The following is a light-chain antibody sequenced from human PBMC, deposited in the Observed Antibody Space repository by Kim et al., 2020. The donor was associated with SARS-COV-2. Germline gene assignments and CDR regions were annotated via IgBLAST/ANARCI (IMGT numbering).Light chain of an antibody. CDR2: DVN. CDR3: SSYTIISTLV. J-gene: IGLJ3*02. Sequence: QSALTQPASVSGSPGQSITISCTGTSSDVGRYNYVSWYQQYPGKAPKLMIYDVNKRPSGVSNRFSGSKSGNTASLTISGLQAEDEADYYCSSYTIISTLVFGGGTQLTVL. CDR1: SSDVGRYNY. V-gene: IGLV2-14*01.